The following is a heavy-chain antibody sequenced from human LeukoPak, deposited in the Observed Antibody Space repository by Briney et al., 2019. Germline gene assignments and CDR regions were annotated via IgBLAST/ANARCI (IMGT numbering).Heavy chain of an antibody. J-gene: IGHJ6*03. CDR3: TRIAVAGPPGYYYYYYMDV. CDR2: IYHSGST. V-gene: IGHV4-38-2*02. CDR1: GYSISSGYY. D-gene: IGHD6-19*01. Sequence: PSQTLSLTCTVSGYSISSGYYWGWIRQPPGKGLEWIGSIYHSGSTYYNPSLKSRVTISVDTSKNQFSLKLSSVTAADTAVYYCTRIAVAGPPGYYYYYYMDVWGKGTTVTVSS.